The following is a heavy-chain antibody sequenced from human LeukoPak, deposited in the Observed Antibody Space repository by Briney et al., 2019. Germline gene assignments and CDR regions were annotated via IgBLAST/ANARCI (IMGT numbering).Heavy chain of an antibody. CDR3: ARDSSQWELLPAADY. CDR2: IWYDGSNK. D-gene: IGHD1-26*01. Sequence: PGRSLRLSCAASGFTFSSYGMHWVRQAPGKGLEWVAVIWYDGSNKYYADSVKGRFTISRDNSKNTLYLQMNSLRAEDTAVYYCARDSSQWELLPAADYWGQGPLVTVSS. V-gene: IGHV3-33*01. J-gene: IGHJ4*02. CDR1: GFTFSSYG.